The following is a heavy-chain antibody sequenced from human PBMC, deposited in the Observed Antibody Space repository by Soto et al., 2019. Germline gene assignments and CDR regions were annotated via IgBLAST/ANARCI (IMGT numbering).Heavy chain of an antibody. V-gene: IGHV3-33*01. CDR2: IWYDGSNK. CDR3: ARDLDYGGYPYCDY. CDR1: GFTFSSYG. J-gene: IGHJ4*02. Sequence: QVQLVESGGGVVQPGRSLRLSCAASGFTFSSYGMHWVRQAPGKGLEWVALIWYDGSNKYYADSVKGRFTISRDNSKNTLYLQMNSLRAEDTAVYYYARDLDYGGYPYCDYWGQGTLVTVSS. D-gene: IGHD4-17*01.